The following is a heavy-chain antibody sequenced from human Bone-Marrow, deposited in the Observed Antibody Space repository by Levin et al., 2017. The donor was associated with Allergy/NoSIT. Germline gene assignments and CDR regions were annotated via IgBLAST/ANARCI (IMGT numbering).Heavy chain of an antibody. CDR2: IYYSGST. D-gene: IGHD6-19*01. CDR1: GGSISSSSYY. CDR3: ARVYSSGWYVSDY. V-gene: IGHV4-39*07. J-gene: IGHJ4*02. Sequence: RTSETLSLTCTVSGGSISSSSYYWGWIRQPPGKGLEWIGSIYYSGSTYYNPSLKSRVTISVDTSKNQFSLKLSSVTAADTAVYYCARVYSSGWYVSDYWGQGTLVTVSS.